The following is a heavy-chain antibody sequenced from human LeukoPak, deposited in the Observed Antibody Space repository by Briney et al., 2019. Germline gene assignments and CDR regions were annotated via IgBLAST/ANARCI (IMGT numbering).Heavy chain of an antibody. D-gene: IGHD3-10*01. CDR1: GYTFTGYY. V-gene: IGHV1-2*02. CDR2: INPNSGGT. Sequence: ASVKVSCKASGYTFTGYYMHWVRQAPGQGLEGMGWINPNSGGTNYAQKFQGRVTMTRDTSISTAYMELSRLRSDDTTVYYCAREQEVGSGSYYIGPYMDVWGKGTTVTVSS. J-gene: IGHJ6*03. CDR3: AREQEVGSGSYYIGPYMDV.